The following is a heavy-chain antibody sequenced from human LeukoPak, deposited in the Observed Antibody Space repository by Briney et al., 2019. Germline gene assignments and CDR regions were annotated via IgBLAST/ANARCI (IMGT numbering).Heavy chain of an antibody. Sequence: AGGSLRLSCAASGFTFSSYAMSWVRQAPGKGLEWVANIKDDGSDKYYVDSVKGRFSISKDNAKNALYLQMNSLRVEDTAVYYCVPLNWNPPGDFDRWGQGTLVTVSS. J-gene: IGHJ4*02. CDR1: GFTFSSYA. V-gene: IGHV3-7*01. D-gene: IGHD1-20*01. CDR2: IKDDGSDK. CDR3: VPLNWNPPGDFDR.